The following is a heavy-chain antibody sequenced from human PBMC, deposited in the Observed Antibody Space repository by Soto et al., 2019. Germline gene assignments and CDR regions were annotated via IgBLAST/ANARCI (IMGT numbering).Heavy chain of an antibody. CDR2: IIPIFGSE. Sequence: QVHLVQSGAEVKEPGSSVKVSCKASGGSITKYGISWVRQAPGKGLEWMGGIIPIFGSESYAQKLRGRVTMTADESTNTAYVELRGLRSEDTAVYYCAIRGIAAAGTEDRWFDTWGQGTRVTVSS. J-gene: IGHJ5*02. D-gene: IGHD6-13*01. CDR3: AIRGIAAAGTEDRWFDT. CDR1: GGSITKYG. V-gene: IGHV1-69*12.